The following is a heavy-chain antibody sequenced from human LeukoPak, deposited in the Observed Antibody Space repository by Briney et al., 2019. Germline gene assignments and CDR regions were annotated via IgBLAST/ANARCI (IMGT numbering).Heavy chain of an antibody. V-gene: IGHV5-51*01. CDR1: GYSFTTYW. Sequence: GQSLKISCQGSGYSFTTYWVAWVRQIPGKGLEWIGTIYPTDSETTYSTSFQGHVTTSVDKSIGITYLHWTSLKTSDTAIYYCARGGHENFDYWGQGTLVTASS. J-gene: IGHJ4*02. D-gene: IGHD1-26*01. CDR3: ARGGHENFDY. CDR2: IYPTDSET.